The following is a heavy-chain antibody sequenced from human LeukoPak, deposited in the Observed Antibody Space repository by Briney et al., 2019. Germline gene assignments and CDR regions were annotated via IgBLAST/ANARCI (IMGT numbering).Heavy chain of an antibody. V-gene: IGHV3-9*01. Sequence: SLRLSCAASGFTFDDYAMHWVRQAPGEGLEWVSGISWNSGSIGYAASVKGRFTISRDNAKNSLYLPMNSLRAEDTALYYCAKSSGYYDSSGIDAFDIWGQGTMVTVFS. D-gene: IGHD3-22*01. J-gene: IGHJ3*02. CDR3: AKSSGYYDSSGIDAFDI. CDR2: ISWNSGSI. CDR1: GFTFDDYA.